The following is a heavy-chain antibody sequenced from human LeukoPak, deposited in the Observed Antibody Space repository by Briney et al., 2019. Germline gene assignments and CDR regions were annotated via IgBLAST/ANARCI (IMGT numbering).Heavy chain of an antibody. D-gene: IGHD1-26*01. J-gene: IGHJ2*01. Sequence: GGSLRLSCAASGFTFSSYGMHWVRQAPGKGLEGVAVISYDGSNKYYADSVKGRFTISRDNSKNTLYLQMNSLRAEDTAVYYSAKSLLDGGSQYRHFDLWGRGTLVTVSS. CDR3: AKSLLDGGSQYRHFDL. CDR1: GFTFSSYG. CDR2: ISYDGSNK. V-gene: IGHV3-30*18.